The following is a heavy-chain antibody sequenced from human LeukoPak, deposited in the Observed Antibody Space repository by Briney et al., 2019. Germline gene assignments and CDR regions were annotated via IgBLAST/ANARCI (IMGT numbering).Heavy chain of an antibody. V-gene: IGHV1-8*01. D-gene: IGHD2-2*01. Sequence: GASVRVSCKASGYTFTDHDINWVRQAAGQGLEWVGWMNPDTGNTGYAQKFQGRVTMTRNTSITTAYMELSSLRSEDTAVYYCARKGGDLSTALYYYYYYMDVWGKGTTVTVSS. CDR2: MNPDTGNT. J-gene: IGHJ6*03. CDR3: ARKGGDLSTALYYYYYYMDV. CDR1: GYTFTDHD.